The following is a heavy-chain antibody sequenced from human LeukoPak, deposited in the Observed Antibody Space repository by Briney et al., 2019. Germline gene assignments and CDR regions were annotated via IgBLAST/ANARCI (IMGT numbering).Heavy chain of an antibody. CDR3: ASIRGAVAGYFDY. CDR1: GGSISSGSYY. CDR2: IYTSGST. Sequence: SETLSLTCTVSGGSISSGSYYWSWIRQPAGKGLEWIGRIYTSGSTKYNPSLKSRVTISVDTSKNQFSLRLSSVTAADTAVYYCASIRGAVAGYFDYWGQGILVTVSS. J-gene: IGHJ4*02. D-gene: IGHD6-19*01. V-gene: IGHV4-61*02.